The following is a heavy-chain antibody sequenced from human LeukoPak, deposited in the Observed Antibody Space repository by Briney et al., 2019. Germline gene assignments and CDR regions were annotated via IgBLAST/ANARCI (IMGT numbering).Heavy chain of an antibody. Sequence: GGSLRLSCTASGFTFGDYAMSWFRQAPGKGVEWVGFIRSEAFGGTTEYAAAVKGRFTRSRDDSKSIAYLQMDSLKTEDTAVYYCTRDAYMLGKYWGQGTLVTVSS. CDR2: IRSEAFGGTT. CDR3: TRDAYMLGKY. V-gene: IGHV3-49*03. J-gene: IGHJ4*02. D-gene: IGHD3-10*02. CDR1: GFTFGDYA.